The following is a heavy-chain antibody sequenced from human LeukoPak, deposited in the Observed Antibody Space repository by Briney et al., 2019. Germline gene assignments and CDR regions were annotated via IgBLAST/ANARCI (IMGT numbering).Heavy chain of an antibody. CDR2: ISAYNGNT. D-gene: IGHD6-13*01. Sequence: VASVKVSCKASGHTFTSYGISWVRQAPGQGLEWMGWISAYNGNTNYAQKLQGRVTMTTDTSTSTAYMELRSLRSDDTAVYYCARDPAYSSSWYLGYYFDYWGQGTLVTVSS. CDR1: GHTFTSYG. J-gene: IGHJ4*02. V-gene: IGHV1-18*01. CDR3: ARDPAYSSSWYLGYYFDY.